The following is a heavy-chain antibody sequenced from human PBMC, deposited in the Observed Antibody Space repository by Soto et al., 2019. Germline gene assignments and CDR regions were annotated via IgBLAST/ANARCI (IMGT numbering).Heavy chain of an antibody. CDR3: AAGGGLPRYY. CDR2: IYHSGST. D-gene: IGHD5-12*01. V-gene: IGHV4-30-2*01. Sequence: QLQLQESGSGLVKPSQTLSLTCAVSGGSISSGGYSWSWIRQPPGKGLEWIGYIYHSGSTYYNPALMARVTISVDRSKNQCSLKLSSVTAADTAVYYCAAGGGLPRYYWGQGTLVTVSS. CDR1: GGSISSGGYS. J-gene: IGHJ4*02.